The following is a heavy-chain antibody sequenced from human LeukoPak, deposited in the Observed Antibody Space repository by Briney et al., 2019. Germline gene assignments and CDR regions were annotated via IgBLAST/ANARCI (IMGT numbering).Heavy chain of an antibody. CDR1: GFPFSSYW. D-gene: IGHD1-1*01. CDR3: ARGNAHAFDI. J-gene: IGHJ3*02. CDR2: IHSDGSST. Sequence: GGSLRLSCAASGFPFSSYWMHWVRQAPGKGLVWVSRIHSDGSSTTSADSVKGRFTISRDNAENTLYLQMNSLRAEDTAVYFCARGNAHAFDIWGQGTMVTVSS. V-gene: IGHV3-74*01.